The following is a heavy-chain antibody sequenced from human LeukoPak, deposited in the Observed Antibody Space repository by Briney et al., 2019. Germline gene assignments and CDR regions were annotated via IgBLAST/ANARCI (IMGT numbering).Heavy chain of an antibody. CDR2: ISWNSGSI. Sequence: GRSLRLSCAASGFTFDDYAMHWVRQAPGKGLEWVSGISWNSGSIGYADSVKGRFTISRDNAKNSLYLQMNSLRAEDTALYYCAKSPPSEWLLFDYWGQGTLVTVSS. CDR1: GFTFDDYA. V-gene: IGHV3-9*01. J-gene: IGHJ4*02. D-gene: IGHD3-3*01. CDR3: AKSPPSEWLLFDY.